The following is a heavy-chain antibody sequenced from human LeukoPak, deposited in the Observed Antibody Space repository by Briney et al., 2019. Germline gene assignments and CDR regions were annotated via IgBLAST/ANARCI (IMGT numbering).Heavy chain of an antibody. CDR3: ARVRPNQDSGWYFDY. CDR1: GFTFTDFG. CDR2: IIPIFGTA. Sequence: SVQVSCKASGFTFTDFGITWVRQAPGQGLEWMGGIIPIFGTANYAQKFQGRVTITTDESTSTAYMELSSLRSEDTAVYYCARVRPNQDSGWYFDYWGQGTLVTVSS. V-gene: IGHV1-69*05. J-gene: IGHJ4*02. D-gene: IGHD6-19*01.